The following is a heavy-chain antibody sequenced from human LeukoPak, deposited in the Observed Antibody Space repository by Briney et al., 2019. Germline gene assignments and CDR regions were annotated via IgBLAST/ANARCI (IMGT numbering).Heavy chain of an antibody. CDR1: GFTFSAYG. CDR3: AKAAETTEGSIDP. J-gene: IGHJ5*02. D-gene: IGHD4-17*01. V-gene: IGHV3-30*18. Sequence: GGSLRLSCAASGFTFSAYGMHWVRQAPGKGLEWVAVTSYDGSNEYFADSVKGRFTISRDNSKNMVYLQMNSLRPEDTAIYYCAKAAETTEGSIDPWGQGTLVIVSS. CDR2: TSYDGSNE.